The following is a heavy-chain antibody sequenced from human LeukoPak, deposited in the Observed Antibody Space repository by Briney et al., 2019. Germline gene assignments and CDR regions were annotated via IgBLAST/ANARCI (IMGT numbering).Heavy chain of an antibody. CDR3: ARDKGAPMVRGVYGMDV. D-gene: IGHD3-10*01. V-gene: IGHV1-18*04. CDR2: ISAYNGNT. CDR1: GYTFTSYG. Sequence: GASVKVSCKASGYTFTSYGISWVRQAPGQGLEWMGWISAYNGNTNYAQKLQGRVTVTTDTSTSTAYMELRSLRSDDTAVYYCARDKGAPMVRGVYGMDVWGKGTTVTVSS. J-gene: IGHJ6*04.